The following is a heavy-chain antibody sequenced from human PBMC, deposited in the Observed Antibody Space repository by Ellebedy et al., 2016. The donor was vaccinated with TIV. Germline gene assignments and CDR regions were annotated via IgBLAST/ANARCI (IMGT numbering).Heavy chain of an antibody. J-gene: IGHJ5*02. V-gene: IGHV3-23*01. CDR2: ISGSGDST. Sequence: PGGSLRLSCAASEFSFSSYGMAWVRQAPGKGLEWVSTISGSGDSTIYADSVRGRFTISRDNSKNMLYLQMNTLRADDTAIYYCAKGSWGGATHNYFDPWGQGTLVTVSS. CDR1: EFSFSSYG. D-gene: IGHD1-26*01. CDR3: AKGSWGGATHNYFDP.